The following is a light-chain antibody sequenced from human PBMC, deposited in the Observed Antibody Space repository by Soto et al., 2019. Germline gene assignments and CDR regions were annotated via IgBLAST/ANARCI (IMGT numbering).Light chain of an antibody. J-gene: IGKJ4*01. CDR3: EVFESQPTS. V-gene: IGKV1-39*02. CDR1: QTISRH. CDR2: AAS. Sequence: THPSPYLSPSVGDRVTLTCRASQTISRHLNWYQQKPGKAPKLLIYAASSLQSGVPSRFSGSGFGTDFTLTISSLQAEDCARYRSEVFESQPTSLGGGTRV.